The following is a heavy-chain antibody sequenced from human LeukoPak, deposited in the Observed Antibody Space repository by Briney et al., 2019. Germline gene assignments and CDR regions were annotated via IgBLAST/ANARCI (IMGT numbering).Heavy chain of an antibody. J-gene: IGHJ4*02. CDR1: RFTFSSYG. CDR3: AKDPSYYYDSSGPGAFDY. V-gene: IGHV3-23*01. CDR2: ISGSGGST. D-gene: IGHD3-22*01. Sequence: GGSLRLSCAASRFTFSSYGMSWVRQAPGKGLEWVSAISGSGGSTYYADSVKGRFTISRDNSKNTLYLQMNSLRAEDTAVYYCAKDPSYYYDSSGPGAFDYWGQGTLVTVSS.